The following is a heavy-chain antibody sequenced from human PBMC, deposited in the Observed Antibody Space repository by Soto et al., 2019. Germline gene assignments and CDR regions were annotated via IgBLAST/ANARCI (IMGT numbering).Heavy chain of an antibody. J-gene: IGHJ4*02. CDR3: ARLPTHREDWTYFDY. CDR1: GYTFATYW. D-gene: IGHD1-1*01. V-gene: IGHV5-51*01. CDR2: IFPSDSDT. Sequence: GGSLKISCTGSGYTFATYWVAWVRQMPGKSLGGVGIIFPSDSDTRYRPSFQGQVTISADKSITTAYLQWSSLKASDTAMYYCARLPTHREDWTYFDYWAQGTLVTVSA.